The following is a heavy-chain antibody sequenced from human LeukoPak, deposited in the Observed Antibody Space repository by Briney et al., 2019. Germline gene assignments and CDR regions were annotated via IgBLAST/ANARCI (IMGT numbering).Heavy chain of an antibody. V-gene: IGHV3-23*01. CDR1: GFDFSDYG. Sequence: GGSLRLSCTASGFDFSDYGMSWVRQTPGKGLEWVSAISGSVGYTYHADSVKGRFTTSRDNAKNTLSLQMNSLRADDTAVYYCAKELCDYWGQGTLVTVSS. CDR2: ISGSVGYT. CDR3: AKELCDY. J-gene: IGHJ4*02.